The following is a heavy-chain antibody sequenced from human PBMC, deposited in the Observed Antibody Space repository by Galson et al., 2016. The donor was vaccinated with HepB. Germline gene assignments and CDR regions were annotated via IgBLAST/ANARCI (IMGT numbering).Heavy chain of an antibody. CDR3: AKDVGSWYLLLSHYFDY. CDR2: ISYDGSNK. J-gene: IGHJ4*02. D-gene: IGHD2-15*01. CDR1: GFSLSTYG. V-gene: IGHV3-30*18. Sequence: SLRLSCAASGFSLSTYGVHWVRQAPGKALEWVAVISYDGSNKYQADSVKGRFTISRDNSKNTVYLQMNSLRAEDTAVYYCAKDVGSWYLLLSHYFDYWGQGTLVTVSS.